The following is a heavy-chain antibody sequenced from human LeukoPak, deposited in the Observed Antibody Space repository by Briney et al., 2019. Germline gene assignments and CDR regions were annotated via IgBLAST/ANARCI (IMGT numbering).Heavy chain of an antibody. V-gene: IGHV1-69*08. J-gene: IGHJ5*02. Sequence: SVKVSCKTSGGTFRSHIFSWVRQAPGQGLEWMGRITPVFDSAKYAQKFQDRITITADTSTGTAYLHLSSLTSEDTAIYYCTRVNLRGSQYNWFDPWGQGTLVTVSS. CDR1: GGTFRSHI. CDR3: TRVNLRGSQYNWFDP. CDR2: ITPVFDSA. D-gene: IGHD1-26*01.